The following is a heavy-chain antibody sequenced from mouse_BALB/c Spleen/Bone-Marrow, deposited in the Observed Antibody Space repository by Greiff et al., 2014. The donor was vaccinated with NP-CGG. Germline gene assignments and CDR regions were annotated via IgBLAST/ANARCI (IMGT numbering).Heavy chain of an antibody. Sequence: QVQLQQSGAELARPGASVKLSCKASGYTFTSYWMQWVKQRPGQGLEWIGAIYPGDGDTRYTQKFKGKATLTADKSSSTAYMQLISLASEDSAVYYCARSIYYCGSSPFAYWGQGTLVTFSA. V-gene: IGHV1-87*01. J-gene: IGHJ3*01. D-gene: IGHD1-1*01. CDR3: ARSIYYCGSSPFAY. CDR1: GYTFTSYW. CDR2: IYPGDGDT.